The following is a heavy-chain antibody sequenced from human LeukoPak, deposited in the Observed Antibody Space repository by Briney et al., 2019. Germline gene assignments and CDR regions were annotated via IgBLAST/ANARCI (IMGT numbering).Heavy chain of an antibody. CDR3: ARDDILTGYPTPFDY. CDR1: GFTFSSYE. V-gene: IGHV3-48*03. J-gene: IGHJ4*02. CDR2: ISSSSSTI. D-gene: IGHD3-9*01. Sequence: PGGPLRLSCAASGFTFSSYEMNWVRQAPGKGLEWVSYISSSSSTIYYADSVKGRFTISRDNAKNSLYLQMNSLRAEDTAVYYCARDDILTGYPTPFDYWGQGTLVTVSS.